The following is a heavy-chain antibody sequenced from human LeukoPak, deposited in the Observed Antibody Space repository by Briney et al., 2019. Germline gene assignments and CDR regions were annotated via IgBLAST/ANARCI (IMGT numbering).Heavy chain of an antibody. Sequence: GASVKVSCKASGYTFTSYGISWVRQAPGQGLEWMGWTSAYNSNTNYAQKLQGRVTMTTDTSTSTAYMELRSLTSDDTAVYYCARDRPFEIVAHDAFDIWGQGTMVTVSA. V-gene: IGHV1-18*01. CDR3: ARDRPFEIVAHDAFDI. D-gene: IGHD5-12*01. J-gene: IGHJ3*02. CDR2: TSAYNSNT. CDR1: GYTFTSYG.